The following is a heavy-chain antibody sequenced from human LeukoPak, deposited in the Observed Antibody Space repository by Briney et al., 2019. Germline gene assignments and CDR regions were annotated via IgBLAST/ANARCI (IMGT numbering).Heavy chain of an antibody. CDR3: AKVGSGWSIDY. V-gene: IGHV3-21*04. D-gene: IGHD6-19*01. CDR2: ISSSSSYI. Sequence: PGGSLRLSCAASGFTFSSYSMNWVRQAPGKGLEWVSSISSSSSYIYYADSVKGRFTISRDNSRNTLYLQMNSLRAEDTAVYYCAKVGSGWSIDYWGQGTLVTVSS. CDR1: GFTFSSYS. J-gene: IGHJ4*02.